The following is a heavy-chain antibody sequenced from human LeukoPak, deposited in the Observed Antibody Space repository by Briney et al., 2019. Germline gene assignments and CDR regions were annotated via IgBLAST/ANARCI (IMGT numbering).Heavy chain of an antibody. CDR2: ISSSSTI. Sequence: GGSLRLSCAASGFTFSSYSMNWVRQAPGKGLEWVSYISSSSTIYYADSVKGRFTISRDNAKNSLYLQMNSLRAEDTAVYYCARITYGSGSYPIDYWGQGTLVTVSS. V-gene: IGHV3-48*04. D-gene: IGHD3-10*01. J-gene: IGHJ4*02. CDR1: GFTFSSYS. CDR3: ARITYGSGSYPIDY.